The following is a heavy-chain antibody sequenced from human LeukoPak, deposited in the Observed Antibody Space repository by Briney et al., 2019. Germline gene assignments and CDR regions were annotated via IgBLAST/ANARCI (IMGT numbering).Heavy chain of an antibody. V-gene: IGHV4-39*01. CDR3: ARWLVVGDNWFDP. CDR2: IYYSGST. J-gene: IGHJ5*02. CDR1: GGSISSSTYY. D-gene: IGHD6-19*01. Sequence: SETLSLTCTVSGGSISSSTYYWGWIPQPPGKGLEWIGSIYYSGSTYYNPSLKSRVTISVDTSKNQFSLKLSSVTAADTAVYYCARWLVVGDNWFDPWGQGTLVTVSS.